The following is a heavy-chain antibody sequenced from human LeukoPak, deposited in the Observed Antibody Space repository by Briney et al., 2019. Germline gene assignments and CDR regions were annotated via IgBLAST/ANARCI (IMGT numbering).Heavy chain of an antibody. J-gene: IGHJ6*02. CDR1: GGSIGSDP. CDR2: IFYSGST. V-gene: IGHV4-59*01. CDR3: ARDRGVRGVWSPSTGMDV. Sequence: SETLSLTCTVSGGSIGSDPWSWIRRAPGKKLEWIGNIFYSGSTNYNPSLKSRVTISVDTSKNQFSLKLTSVTAADTAVYYCARDRGVRGVWSPSTGMDVWGQGTTVTVSS. D-gene: IGHD3-10*01.